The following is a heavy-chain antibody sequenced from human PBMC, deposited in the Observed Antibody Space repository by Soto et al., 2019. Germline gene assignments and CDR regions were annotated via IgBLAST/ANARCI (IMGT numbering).Heavy chain of an antibody. Sequence: AVKVSCKACGGTFSSYAISWVRQAPGQGLEWMGGIIPIFGTANYAQKFQGRVTITADESTSTAYMELSSLRSEDTAVYYCARARYSYGYHYYYGMDVWGQGTTVTV. CDR1: GGTFSSYA. V-gene: IGHV1-69*13. CDR2: IIPIFGTA. J-gene: IGHJ6*02. D-gene: IGHD5-18*01. CDR3: ARARYSYGYHYYYGMDV.